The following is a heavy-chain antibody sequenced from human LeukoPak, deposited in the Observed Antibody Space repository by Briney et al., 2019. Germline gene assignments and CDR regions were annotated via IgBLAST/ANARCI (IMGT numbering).Heavy chain of an antibody. J-gene: IGHJ5*02. Sequence: SQTLSLTRTVSGGSISSGGYYWSWIRQHPGKGLEWIGYIYYSGSTYYNPSLKSRVTISVDTSKNQFSLKLSSVTAADTAVYYCARGEQQLDYNWFDPWGQGTLVTVSS. CDR2: IYYSGST. D-gene: IGHD6-13*01. CDR3: ARGEQQLDYNWFDP. CDR1: GGSISSGGYY. V-gene: IGHV4-31*03.